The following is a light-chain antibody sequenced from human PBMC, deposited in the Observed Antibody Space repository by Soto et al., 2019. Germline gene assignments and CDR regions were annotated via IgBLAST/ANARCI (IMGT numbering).Light chain of an antibody. CDR3: SSYTSSSTLLDV. J-gene: IGLJ1*01. V-gene: IGLV2-14*01. Sequence: QSALTQPASVSGSPGQSITISCTGTSSDVGGYNYVSWYQQHPGQAPKHMIYDVSNRPSGVSNRFSGSKSGNTASLTISGLQAEYEADYYCSSYTSSSTLLDVFGTGTKVTVL. CDR1: SSDVGGYNY. CDR2: DVS.